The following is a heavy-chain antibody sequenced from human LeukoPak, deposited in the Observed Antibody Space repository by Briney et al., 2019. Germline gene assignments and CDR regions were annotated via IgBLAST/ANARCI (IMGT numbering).Heavy chain of an antibody. V-gene: IGHV1-2*02. CDR1: GYTFTGYY. CDR3: ARDQTDAFDV. CDR2: INPNSGGT. J-gene: IGHJ3*01. Sequence: GSVNVSCAASGYTFTGYYMHWVRQAPGQGLEWLGWINPNSGGTNYAQKFQGRVTMTRDTSSSTAYVELSTLRSDDTAVYYCARDQTDAFDVWGQGTMVTVSS.